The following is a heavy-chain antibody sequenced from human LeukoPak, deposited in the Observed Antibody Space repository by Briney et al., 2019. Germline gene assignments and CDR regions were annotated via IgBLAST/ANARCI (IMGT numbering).Heavy chain of an antibody. D-gene: IGHD2/OR15-2a*01. CDR2: IYHSGST. J-gene: IGHJ3*02. CDR1: GGSISSGGYY. V-gene: IGHV4-30-2*01. CDR3: ARAPFLGEGYAFDI. Sequence: PSETLSLTCTVSGGSISSGGYYWSWIRQPPGKGLEWIGYIYHSGSTYYDPSLKSRVTISVDRSKNQFSLKLSSVTAADTAVYYCARAPFLGEGYAFDIWGQGTMVTVSS.